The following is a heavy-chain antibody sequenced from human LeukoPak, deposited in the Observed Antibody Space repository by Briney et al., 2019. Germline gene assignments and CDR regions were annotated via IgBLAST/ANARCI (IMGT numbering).Heavy chain of an antibody. J-gene: IGHJ6*03. D-gene: IGHD2-2*01. CDR2: IKQDGSDK. Sequence: PGGSLRLSCAASGFTFSTYWMTWVRQAPGMGLEWVANIKQDGSDKYYVDSVKGRFTISRDNTKNSLFLQMNSLRAEDTAVYYCARETVVVVPAARHPNYYYYMDVWGKGTTVTVSS. V-gene: IGHV3-7*01. CDR1: GFTFSTYW. CDR3: ARETVVVVPAARHPNYYYYMDV.